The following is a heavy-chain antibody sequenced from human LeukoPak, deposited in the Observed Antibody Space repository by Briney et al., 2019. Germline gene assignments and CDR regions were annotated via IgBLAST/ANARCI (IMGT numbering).Heavy chain of an antibody. V-gene: IGHV3-23*01. CDR3: ARGLQQFDY. D-gene: IGHD5-18*01. CDR1: GFTFSSYA. J-gene: IGHJ4*02. Sequence: PGGSLRLSCAASGFTFSSYAMSWVRQAPGKGLEWVSGISGSGGSTYYADSVKGRFTISRDNSKNTLYLQMTSLRAEDTAVYYCARGLQQFDYWGQGTLVTVSS. CDR2: ISGSGGST.